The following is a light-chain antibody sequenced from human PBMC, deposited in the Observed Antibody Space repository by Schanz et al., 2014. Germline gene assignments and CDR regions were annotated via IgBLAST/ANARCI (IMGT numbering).Light chain of an antibody. CDR2: EGN. CDR3: CSYERSTTFVR. J-gene: IGLJ2*01. V-gene: IGLV2-23*01. Sequence: QSVLTQPASVSGSPGQSITISCTETSSDVGNFDLVSWFQQHPGKAPKLIIYEGNKRPSGISNRFSGSRSGNTTSLTISGLQADDEADFFCCSYERSTTFVRFGGGTKVTVL. CDR1: SSDVGNFDL.